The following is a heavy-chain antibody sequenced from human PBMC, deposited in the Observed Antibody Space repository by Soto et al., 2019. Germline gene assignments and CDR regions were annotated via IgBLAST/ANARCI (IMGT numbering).Heavy chain of an antibody. CDR1: GNSVCLLQIY. CDR2: LHFSGST. V-gene: IGHV4-31*03. D-gene: IGHD2-21*01. CDR3: ARDSYSDGYFSPLSFDR. J-gene: IGHJ4*02. Sequence: LSVTCRTSGNSVCLLQIYWTCIGHLPGKRLQWIGYLHFSGSTYYNPSLESRVSISTDTAKTQLSLELTSVTVADTAVYYCARDSYSDGYFSPLSFDRWGQGILVPVSS.